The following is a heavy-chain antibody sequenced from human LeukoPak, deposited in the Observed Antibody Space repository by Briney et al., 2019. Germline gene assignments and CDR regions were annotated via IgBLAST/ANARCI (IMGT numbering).Heavy chain of an antibody. CDR2: ISAYNGNT. Sequence: ASVKVSCKASGYTFTGYYMHWVRQAPGQGLEWMGWISAYNGNTIYAQKVKGRVTMTTDTSTSTAYMELRSLRSDDTAVYYCAREGYSSSWNYFDYWGQGALVTVSS. V-gene: IGHV1-18*04. CDR3: AREGYSSSWNYFDY. D-gene: IGHD6-13*01. J-gene: IGHJ4*02. CDR1: GYTFTGYY.